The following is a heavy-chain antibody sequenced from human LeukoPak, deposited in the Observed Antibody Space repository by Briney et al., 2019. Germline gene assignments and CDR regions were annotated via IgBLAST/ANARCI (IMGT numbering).Heavy chain of an antibody. D-gene: IGHD3-22*01. CDR3: ARESMDDSSGCFDY. CDR2: IYYSGST. V-gene: IGHV4-59*01. Sequence: SETLSLTCTVPGGSISSYYWSWIRQPPGKGLEWIGYIYYSGSTNYNPSLKSRVTISVDTSKNQFSLKLSSVTAADTAVYYCARESMDDSSGCFDYWGQGTLVTVSS. CDR1: GGSISSYY. J-gene: IGHJ4*02.